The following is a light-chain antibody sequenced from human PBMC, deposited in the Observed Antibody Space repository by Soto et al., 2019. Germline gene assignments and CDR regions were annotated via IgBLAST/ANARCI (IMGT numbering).Light chain of an antibody. CDR3: QQYNGYPPT. V-gene: IGKV1-5*03. CDR1: QSISTW. CDR2: KAS. J-gene: IGKJ2*01. Sequence: DIQMTQSPSTLSASVGDRVTITCRASQSISTWLAWYQQKPGKAPKRLIYKASSLRNGVPSRFIGSGSGTEFTLTIYSLQPDDFASYYCQQYNGYPPTFGQGTNLEIK.